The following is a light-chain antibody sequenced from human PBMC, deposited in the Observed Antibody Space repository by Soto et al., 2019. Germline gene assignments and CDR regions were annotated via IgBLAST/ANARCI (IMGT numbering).Light chain of an antibody. CDR3: LLSYNGPYV. V-gene: IGLV7-46*01. Sequence: AVVTHEPSLTVSPEGTVHLTCGASTGAVTNGHYPYWFQQKPGQAPRTLIYDTTNRHSWTPARFSGSLLGGKAALTLSGAQPEDEAEYYCLLSYNGPYVFGTGTKVTV. CDR1: TGAVTNGHY. CDR2: DTT. J-gene: IGLJ1*01.